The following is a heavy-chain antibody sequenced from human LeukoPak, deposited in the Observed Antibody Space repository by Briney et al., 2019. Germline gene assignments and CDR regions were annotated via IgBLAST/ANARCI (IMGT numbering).Heavy chain of an antibody. Sequence: PSETLSLTCTVSGGTISSYYWSWIRQPPGKGLEWIGYIYYSGSTNYNPSLKSRVTISVDTSKNQFSLKLSSVTAAGTAVYYCARGVGGDTDFDYWGQGTLVTVSS. J-gene: IGHJ4*02. CDR3: ARGVGGDTDFDY. CDR1: GGTISSYY. V-gene: IGHV4-59*01. D-gene: IGHD5-18*01. CDR2: IYYSGST.